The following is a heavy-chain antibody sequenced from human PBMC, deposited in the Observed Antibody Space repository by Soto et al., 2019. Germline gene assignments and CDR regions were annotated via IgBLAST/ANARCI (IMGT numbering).Heavy chain of an antibody. CDR1: GFTFSSYA. V-gene: IGHV3-23*01. CDR3: AKELARSRVDTAMVIGENY. D-gene: IGHD5-18*01. J-gene: IGHJ4*02. Sequence: EVQLLESGGGLVQPGGSLRLSCAASGFTFSSYAMSWVRQAPGKGLEWVSAISGSGGSTYYADSVKGRFTISRDNSKNPLYLQMNSLRAEDTAVYYCAKELARSRVDTAMVIGENYWGQGNLVTLS. CDR2: ISGSGGST.